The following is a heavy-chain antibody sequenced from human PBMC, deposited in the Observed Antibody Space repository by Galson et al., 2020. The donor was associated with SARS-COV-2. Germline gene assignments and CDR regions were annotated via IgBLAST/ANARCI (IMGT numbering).Heavy chain of an antibody. D-gene: IGHD6-6*01. V-gene: IGHV3-33*01. CDR2: IWYDGNTK. CDR1: GFTFSSYG. Sequence: GESLKISCAASGFTFSSYGMHWVRQAPGKGLEWVALIWYDGNTKYYAVSGKGRFTISRDNSKNTLYLQMNSLRAQDTAVYYCARDRVGDSSSSLDYWGQGTLVTVSS. J-gene: IGHJ4*02. CDR3: ARDRVGDSSSSLDY.